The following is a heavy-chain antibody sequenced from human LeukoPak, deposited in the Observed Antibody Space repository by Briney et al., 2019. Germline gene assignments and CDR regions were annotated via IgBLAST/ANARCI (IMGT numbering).Heavy chain of an antibody. Sequence: GGSLRLSCAASGFTFSSYSMNWVRQAPGKGLEWVSSISSSSSYIYYAVSVKGRFTISRDNAKNSLYLQMNSLRAEDTAVYYCARGGRDYGFLFVYWGQGTLVTVSS. CDR1: GFTFSSYS. J-gene: IGHJ4*02. CDR2: ISSSSSYI. V-gene: IGHV3-21*01. D-gene: IGHD4-17*01. CDR3: ARGGRDYGFLFVY.